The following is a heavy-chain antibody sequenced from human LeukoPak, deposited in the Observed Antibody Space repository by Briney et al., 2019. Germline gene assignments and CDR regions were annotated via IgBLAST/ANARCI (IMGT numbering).Heavy chain of an antibody. D-gene: IGHD3-10*01. CDR3: ARDWRGVSSAWNY. V-gene: IGHV4-59*11. J-gene: IGHJ4*02. CDR2: IYYTGST. Sequence: SETLSLTCTVSGASISSHFWSWIRQSPGKGLEWIGNIYYTGSTNYNPSLKSRVTISVDTSKNQISLKLSSVTAADTAVYYCARDWRGVSSAWNYWGQGTRVTVSS. CDR1: GASISSHF.